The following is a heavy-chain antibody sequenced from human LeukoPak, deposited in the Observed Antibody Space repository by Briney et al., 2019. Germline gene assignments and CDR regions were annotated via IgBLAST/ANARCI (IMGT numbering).Heavy chain of an antibody. CDR1: GYTFTNHA. J-gene: IGHJ2*01. D-gene: IGHD1-26*01. CDR3: ARDWKGNQWEVGLVIGL. V-gene: IGHV1-3*04. CDR2: IDTANGNT. Sequence: ASVKVSCKASGYTFTNHAMHWVRQAPGQGLEWMGWIDTANGNTKYLQKFQGRVTMTRDTSTSTVYMELSSLTSDDTAVYYCARDWKGNQWEVGLVIGLWGRGTLVTVSS.